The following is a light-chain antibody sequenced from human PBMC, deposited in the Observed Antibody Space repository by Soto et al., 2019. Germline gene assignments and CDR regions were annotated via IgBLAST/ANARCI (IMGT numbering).Light chain of an antibody. V-gene: IGKV3-20*01. CDR1: QSVSSN. CDR2: GAS. Sequence: EIVLTQSPGTLSLYTGERATLSCRASQSVSSNLAWYQQKPGQAPRLLMSGASSRATGIPDRFSGSGFGTDFTLTISRLEPEDFAVYYCQQYGSSFTITFGQGTRLEIK. CDR3: QQYGSSFTIT. J-gene: IGKJ5*01.